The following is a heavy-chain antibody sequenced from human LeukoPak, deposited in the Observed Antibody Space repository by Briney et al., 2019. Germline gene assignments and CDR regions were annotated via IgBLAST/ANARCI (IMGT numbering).Heavy chain of an antibody. V-gene: IGHV3-49*03. CDR1: GFTFGDYG. CDR2: IRSKANGETT. CDR3: TNRVPDYSGSSGSYYFDD. D-gene: IGHD3-10*01. J-gene: IGHJ4*02. Sequence: GGSLRLSCTTSGFTFGDYGMSWFRQAPGKGLEWVGFIRSKANGETTQYAASVKGRFTISRDDSKSIVYLQMSSLKTEDTAMYYCTNRVPDYSGSSGSYYFDDWGQGTLVSVSS.